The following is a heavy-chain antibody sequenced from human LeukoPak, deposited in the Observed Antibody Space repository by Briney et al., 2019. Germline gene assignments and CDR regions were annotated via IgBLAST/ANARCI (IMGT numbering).Heavy chain of an antibody. CDR2: ISYDGSNK. CDR3: AKGDDSTVGNYFDY. CDR1: GFTFSSYG. Sequence: GGSLRLSCAASGFTFSSYGMHWVRQAPGKGLEWVAVISYDGSNKYYADPVKGRFTISRDNSKNTLYLQMNSLRAEDTAVYYCAKGDDSTVGNYFDYWGQGTLVTVSS. V-gene: IGHV3-30*18. J-gene: IGHJ4*02. D-gene: IGHD3-22*01.